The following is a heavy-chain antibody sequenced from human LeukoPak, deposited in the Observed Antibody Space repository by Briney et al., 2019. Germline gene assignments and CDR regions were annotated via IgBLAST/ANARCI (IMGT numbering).Heavy chain of an antibody. V-gene: IGHV1-69*01. CDR2: IIPIFGTA. Sequence: SVKVSCKASGGTFSSYAISWVRQAPGQGLEWMGGIIPIFGTANYAQKFQGRVTITADESTSTAYMELSGLRSEDTAVYYCARLPYCGGDCYSVGLGAFDIWGQGTMVTVSS. J-gene: IGHJ3*02. CDR3: ARLPYCGGDCYSVGLGAFDI. D-gene: IGHD2-21*02. CDR1: GGTFSSYA.